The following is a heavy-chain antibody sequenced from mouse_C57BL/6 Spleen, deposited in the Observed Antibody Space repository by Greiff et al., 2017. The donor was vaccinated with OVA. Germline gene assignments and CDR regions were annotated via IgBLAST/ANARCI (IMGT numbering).Heavy chain of an antibody. J-gene: IGHJ3*01. D-gene: IGHD1-1*01. Sequence: VQLQQSGPELVKPGASVKISCKASGYTFTDYYMNWVKQSHGKSLEWIGDINPNNGGTSYNQKFKGKATLTVDKSSSTAYMELRSLTSEDSAVYYCARSYYYGSSYAWFAYWGQGTLVTVSA. V-gene: IGHV1-26*01. CDR1: GYTFTDYY. CDR3: ARSYYYGSSYAWFAY. CDR2: INPNNGGT.